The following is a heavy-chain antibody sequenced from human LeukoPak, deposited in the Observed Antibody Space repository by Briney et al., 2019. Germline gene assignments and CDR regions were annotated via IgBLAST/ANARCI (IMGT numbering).Heavy chain of an antibody. CDR1: GFPFSSYA. CDR2: ISYDGNNK. Sequence: GGSLRLSCAASGFPFSSYAMHWVRQAPGKGLEWVALISYDGNNKYYADSVKGRFTISRDNSKNTLYLQMNSLRAEDTAVYHCARARYCSSISCREAFDIWGQGTMVTVSS. V-gene: IGHV3-30-3*01. D-gene: IGHD2-2*01. CDR3: ARARYCSSISCREAFDI. J-gene: IGHJ3*02.